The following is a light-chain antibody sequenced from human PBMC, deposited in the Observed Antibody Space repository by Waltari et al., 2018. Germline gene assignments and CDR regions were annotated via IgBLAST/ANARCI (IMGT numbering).Light chain of an antibody. V-gene: IGKV1-8*01. CDR2: AAS. CDR3: QQYYSFPVT. CDR1: QGISSY. Sequence: AIRITQSPSSLSASTGDRVTITCRASQGISSYLAWYQQKPGKAPKLLIYAASTLQSGVPSRFSGSGSGTDCTLTISCLQSEDFATYYCQQYYSFPVTFGGGTTVEIK. J-gene: IGKJ4*01.